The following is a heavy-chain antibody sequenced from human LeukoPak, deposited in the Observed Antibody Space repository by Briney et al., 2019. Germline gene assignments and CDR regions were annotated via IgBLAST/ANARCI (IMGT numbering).Heavy chain of an antibody. Sequence: PSETLSLTCAVYGGSFSGYYWSWIRQPPGKGLEWIGEINHSGSTNYNPSLKSRVTISVDTSKNQFSLKLSSVTAADTAVYYCARAGRIAVAGSWGQGTLVTVYS. CDR2: INHSGST. J-gene: IGHJ4*02. V-gene: IGHV4-34*01. CDR3: ARAGRIAVAGS. CDR1: GGSFSGYY. D-gene: IGHD6-19*01.